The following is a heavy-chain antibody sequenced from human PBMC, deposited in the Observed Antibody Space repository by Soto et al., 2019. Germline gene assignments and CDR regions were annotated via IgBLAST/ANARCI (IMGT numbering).Heavy chain of an antibody. Sequence: SQTLSLPLAISGDIVSGNSSACNCIRQSPSRRLESLGRTYCKHNLYNDNAVSVKSLISVTPTTSKNQSCLHLNSVTPEDTAVYSCAREFPYYESSDSYFDYWGQGALVTVSS. CDR1: GDIVSGNSSA. V-gene: IGHV6-1*01. CDR3: AREFPYYESSDSYFDY. D-gene: IGHD3-22*01. J-gene: IGHJ4*02. CDR2: TYCKHNLYN.